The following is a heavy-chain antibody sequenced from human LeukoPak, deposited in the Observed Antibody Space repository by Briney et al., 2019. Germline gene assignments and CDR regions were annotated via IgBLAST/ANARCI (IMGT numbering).Heavy chain of an antibody. D-gene: IGHD4-11*01. V-gene: IGHV4-39*01. Sequence: PSETLSLTCTVSGGSINSSSYYWGWIRQPPGKGLEWIGTIYYSGSTYYNPSLKSRVTISVDTSKNLFSLNLTSVTAADAAVYYCARHRLTAVTTPFDPWGQGTLVTVSS. CDR2: IYYSGST. CDR3: ARHRLTAVTTPFDP. J-gene: IGHJ5*02. CDR1: GGSINSSSYY.